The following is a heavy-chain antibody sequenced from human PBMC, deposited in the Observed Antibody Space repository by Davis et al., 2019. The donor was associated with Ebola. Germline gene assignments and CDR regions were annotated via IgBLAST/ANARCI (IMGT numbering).Heavy chain of an antibody. V-gene: IGHV3-11*06. D-gene: IGHD2-15*01. CDR2: ISGDSLYT. CDR1: GFTFTDYY. CDR3: AKSRCSGGSCSGYFDY. J-gene: IGHJ4*02. Sequence: PGGSLRLSCAASGFTFTDYYMGWIRQAPGKGLEWVSYISGDSLYTNYADSVRGRLTISRDDAKNSLYLQMNSLRAEDTAIYYCAKSRCSGGSCSGYFDYWGQGTLVTVSS.